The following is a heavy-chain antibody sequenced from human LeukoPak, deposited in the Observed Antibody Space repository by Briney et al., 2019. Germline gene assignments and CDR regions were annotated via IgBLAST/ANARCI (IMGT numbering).Heavy chain of an antibody. CDR2: INPSGGST. CDR3: ARDLDLGTVTLSFDY. Sequence: GASVKVSCKASGYTFTSYYMHWVRQAPGQGLEWMGIINPSGGSTSYAQKFQGRVTMTRDTSTSTVYMELSSLRSEGTAVYYCARDLDLGTVTLSFDYWGQGTLVTVS. D-gene: IGHD4-17*01. CDR1: GYTFTSYY. V-gene: IGHV1-46*01. J-gene: IGHJ4*02.